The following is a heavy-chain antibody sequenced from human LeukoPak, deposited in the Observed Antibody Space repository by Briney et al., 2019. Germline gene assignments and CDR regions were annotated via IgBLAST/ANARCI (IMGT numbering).Heavy chain of an antibody. CDR2: VSGTGGRT. J-gene: IGHJ5*02. Sequence: GGSLRLSCGASGFLFSTYVMSWVRAPPGRGLEWVSDVSGTGGRTYYADSVKGRFTISRDNSKNTLYLQMNSLRAEDAALYYCVKASSSSPQYNWFDAWGQGTLVTVSS. V-gene: IGHV3-23*01. CDR3: VKASSSSPQYNWFDA. CDR1: GFLFSTYV. D-gene: IGHD6-6*01.